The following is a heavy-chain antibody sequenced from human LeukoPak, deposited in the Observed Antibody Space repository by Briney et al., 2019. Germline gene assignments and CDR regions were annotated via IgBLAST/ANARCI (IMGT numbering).Heavy chain of an antibody. D-gene: IGHD3-10*01. J-gene: IGHJ4*02. Sequence: SETLSLTCTVSGYSISSGYYWGWIRQPPGKGLEWIGEINHSGSTNYNPSLKSRVTISVDTSKNQFSLKLSSVTAADTAVYYCARHRGVRAFDYWGQGTLVTVSS. CDR1: GYSISSGYY. CDR3: ARHRGVRAFDY. V-gene: IGHV4-38-2*02. CDR2: INHSGST.